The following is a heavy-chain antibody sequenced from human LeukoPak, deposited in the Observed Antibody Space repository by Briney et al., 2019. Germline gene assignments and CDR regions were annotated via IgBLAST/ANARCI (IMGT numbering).Heavy chain of an antibody. Sequence: SETLSLTCTVSGGSISSYYWSWIRQPPGKGLEWIGYIYYSGSTNYNPSLKSRVTISVDTSKSQFSLKLSSVTAADTAVYYCARVGRIAAAVPFDYWGQGTLVTVSS. CDR2: IYYSGST. V-gene: IGHV4-59*01. D-gene: IGHD6-13*01. J-gene: IGHJ4*02. CDR1: GGSISSYY. CDR3: ARVGRIAAAVPFDY.